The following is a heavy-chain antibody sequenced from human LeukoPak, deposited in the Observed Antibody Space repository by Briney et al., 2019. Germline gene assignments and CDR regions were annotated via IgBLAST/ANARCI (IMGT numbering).Heavy chain of an antibody. D-gene: IGHD5-12*01. CDR2: INPNSGGT. J-gene: IGHJ4*02. CDR3: ARDDDVVATIDFDY. V-gene: IGHV1-2*02. Sequence: GASVKVSCKASGYTFTRYYMHWVRQAPGQGLAWIGWINPNSGGTNYAQKFQGRVTMTRDTSISTAYMELSRLRSDDTAVYYCARDDDVVATIDFDYWGQGTLVTVSS. CDR1: GYTFTRYY.